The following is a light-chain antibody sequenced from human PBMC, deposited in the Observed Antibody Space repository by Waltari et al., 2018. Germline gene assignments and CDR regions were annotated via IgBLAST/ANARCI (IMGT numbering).Light chain of an antibody. Sequence: DIQMTQSPSSLSASVGDRVTITCRASQYIDNNLNWYHQKPGTAPNLLISGASSLQSVVPSRFSGSGSGTEFTLTISTLQPEDFATYYCQQSYSTPLTFGGGTKV. CDR1: QYIDNN. J-gene: IGKJ4*01. CDR3: QQSYSTPLT. V-gene: IGKV1-39*01. CDR2: GAS.